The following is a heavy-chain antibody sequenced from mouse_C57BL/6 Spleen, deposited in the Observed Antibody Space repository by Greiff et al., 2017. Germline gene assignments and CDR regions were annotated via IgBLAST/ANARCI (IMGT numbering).Heavy chain of an antibody. CDR1: GFSLTSYG. Sequence: VQLQQSGPGLVQPSQSLSITCTVSGFSLTSYGVHWVRQPPGKGLEWLGVIWSGGSTDYNAAFISRLSISKDNSKSQVFFKMNSLQADDTAIYYCAKNYYGSSGYYFDYWGQGTTLTVSS. V-gene: IGHV2-4*01. CDR2: IWSGGST. J-gene: IGHJ2*01. D-gene: IGHD1-1*01. CDR3: AKNYYGSSGYYFDY.